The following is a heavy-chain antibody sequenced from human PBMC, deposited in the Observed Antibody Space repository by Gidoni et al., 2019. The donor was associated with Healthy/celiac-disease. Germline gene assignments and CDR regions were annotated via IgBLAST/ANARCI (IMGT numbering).Heavy chain of an antibody. J-gene: IGHJ4*02. CDR2: IRSKANSYAT. V-gene: IGHV3-73*02. CDR1: GFPFSGSA. D-gene: IGHD3-22*01. Sequence: EVQLVESGGGLVQPGGSLKLSCAASGFPFSGSAMHWVRQASGKGLEWVGRIRSKANSYATAYAASVKGRFTISRDDSKNTAYLQMNSLKTEDTAVYYCTRRQYDSSENWGQGTLVTVSS. CDR3: TRRQYDSSEN.